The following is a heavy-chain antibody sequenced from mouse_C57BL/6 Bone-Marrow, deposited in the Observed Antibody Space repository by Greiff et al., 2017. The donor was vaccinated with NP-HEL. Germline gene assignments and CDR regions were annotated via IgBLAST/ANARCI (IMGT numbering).Heavy chain of an antibody. Sequence: EVKLVESGAELVRPGASVKLSCTASGFNIKDDYMHWVKQRPEQGLEWIGWIDPENGDTEYASKFQGKATITADTSSNTAYLQLSSLTSEDTAVYYCTTYYAQGAMDYWGQGTSVTVSS. CDR1: GFNIKDDY. D-gene: IGHD2-1*01. V-gene: IGHV14-4*01. CDR2: IDPENGDT. J-gene: IGHJ4*01. CDR3: TTYYAQGAMDY.